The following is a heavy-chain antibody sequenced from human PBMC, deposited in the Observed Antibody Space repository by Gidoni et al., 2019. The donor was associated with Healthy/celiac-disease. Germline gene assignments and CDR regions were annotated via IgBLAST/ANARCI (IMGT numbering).Heavy chain of an antibody. CDR3: TSRSLGYCSSTSCPASYP. J-gene: IGHJ5*02. CDR2: IRSKANSYAT. CDR1: GFTFRGYS. V-gene: IGHV3-73*02. D-gene: IGHD2-2*01. Sequence: EVQLVESGGGLVQPGGSLKLSCAASGFTFRGYSIHWVRQASGKGLEWVGRIRSKANSYATAYAASVKGRFTISRDDSKNTAYLQMNSLKTEDTAVYYCTSRSLGYCSSTSCPASYPWGQGTLVTVSS.